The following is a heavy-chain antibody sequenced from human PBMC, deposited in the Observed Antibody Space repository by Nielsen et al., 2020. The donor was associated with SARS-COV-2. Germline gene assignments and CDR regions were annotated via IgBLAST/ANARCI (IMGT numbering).Heavy chain of an antibody. CDR2: IKQDGSEK. CDR3: AKSPGGSYTGGIYY. Sequence: GGSLRLSCAASGFTFSSYWMSWVRQAPGKGLEWVANIKQDGSEKYYADSVKGRFTISRDNSKNTLYLQMNSLRAEDTAVYYCAKSPGGSYTGGIYYWGQGTLVTVSS. V-gene: IGHV3-7*02. J-gene: IGHJ4*02. CDR1: GFTFSSYW. D-gene: IGHD1-26*01.